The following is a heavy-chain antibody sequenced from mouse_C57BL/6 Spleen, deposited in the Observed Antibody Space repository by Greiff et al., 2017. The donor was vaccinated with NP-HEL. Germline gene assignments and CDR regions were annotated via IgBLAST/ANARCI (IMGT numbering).Heavy chain of an antibody. J-gene: IGHJ4*01. CDR2: ISGGGGNT. CDR1: GFTFSSYT. D-gene: IGHD2-5*01. V-gene: IGHV5-9*01. Sequence: EVKLMESGGGLVKPGGSLKLSCAASGFTFSSYTMSWVRQTPEKRLEWVATISGGGGNTYYPDSVKGRFTISRDNAKNTLYLQMSSLRSEDTALYYCARDSNYPYAMDYWGQGTSVTVSS. CDR3: ARDSNYPYAMDY.